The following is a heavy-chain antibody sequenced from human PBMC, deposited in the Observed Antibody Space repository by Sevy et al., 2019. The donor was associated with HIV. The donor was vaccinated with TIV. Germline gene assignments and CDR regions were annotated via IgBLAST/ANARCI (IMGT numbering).Heavy chain of an antibody. J-gene: IGHJ3*02. D-gene: IGHD3-22*01. CDR1: GYTFTSYG. V-gene: IGHV1-18*04. CDR2: ISAYNGNT. CDR3: ARDRYGNYYYDSSGYYHNDAFDI. Sequence: ASVKVSCKASGYTFTSYGISWVRQAPGQGLEWMGWISAYNGNTNYAQKLQGRVTMTTDTSTSTAYRELRSLRSDDTAGYYCARDRYGNYYYDSSGYYHNDAFDIWGQGTMVTVSS.